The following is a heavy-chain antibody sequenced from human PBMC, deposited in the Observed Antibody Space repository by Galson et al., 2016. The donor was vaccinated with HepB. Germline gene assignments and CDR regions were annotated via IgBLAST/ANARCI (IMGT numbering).Heavy chain of an antibody. CDR1: GYTFTGYY. D-gene: IGHD6-19*01. CDR2: INPNSGGT. CDR3: ARDLNILTSGWSPGDY. V-gene: IGHV1-2*02. J-gene: IGHJ4*02. Sequence: QSGAEVKKPGESLKVSCKASGYTFTGYYMHWVRQAPGQGLEWMGWINPNSGGTNFAQKFQGRVTMTRDTSISTAYMELDSLASDDTAVYYCARDLNILTSGWSPGDYWGQGTLVTVSS.